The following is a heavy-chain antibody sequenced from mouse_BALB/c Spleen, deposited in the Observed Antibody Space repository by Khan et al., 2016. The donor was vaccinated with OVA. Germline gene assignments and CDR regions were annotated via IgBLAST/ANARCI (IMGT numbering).Heavy chain of an antibody. Sequence: QIQLVQSGPELKKPGETVKISCKASGYTFTNYGMNWVKQAPGKGLKWMGWINTYTGEPTYADDFKGRFAFSLETSASTAHLQINNLKNEDTATYFCARPPYFSYVMAYWGQGTSVTVSS. CDR1: GYTFTNYG. CDR2: INTYTGEP. J-gene: IGHJ4*01. V-gene: IGHV9-3-1*01. D-gene: IGHD2-10*01. CDR3: ARPPYFSYVMAY.